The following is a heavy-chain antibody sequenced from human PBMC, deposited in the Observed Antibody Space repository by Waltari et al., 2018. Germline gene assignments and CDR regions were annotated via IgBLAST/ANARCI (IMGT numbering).Heavy chain of an antibody. CDR1: AGTFSSYT. CDR3: AREFRSVYYGSGSPFDY. Sequence: QVQLVQSGAEVKKPGSSVKVSCKASAGTFSSYTLRWVRLAPGQGLEWMGRIIPSLGIANYAQKFQGRVTITADKSTSTAYMELSSLRSEDTAVYYCAREFRSVYYGSGSPFDYWGQGTLVTVSS. CDR2: IIPSLGIA. J-gene: IGHJ4*02. D-gene: IGHD3-10*01. V-gene: IGHV1-69*08.